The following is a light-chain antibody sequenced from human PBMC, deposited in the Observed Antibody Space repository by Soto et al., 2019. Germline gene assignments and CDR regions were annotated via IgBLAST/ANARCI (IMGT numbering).Light chain of an antibody. V-gene: IGKV3-15*01. CDR2: GAS. Sequence: EIVMTQSPATLSVSPGERATLSCRASQSVSSNLAWYQQKPGQAPRLLIYGASTRATGIPARFSGSGSGTEFTLTVSSLQSEDFATCYCQQYYSYPLTFGGGTKVEIK. CDR1: QSVSSN. J-gene: IGKJ4*01. CDR3: QQYYSYPLT.